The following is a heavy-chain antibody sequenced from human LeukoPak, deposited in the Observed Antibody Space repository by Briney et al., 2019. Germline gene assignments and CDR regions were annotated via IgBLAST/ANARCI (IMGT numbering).Heavy chain of an antibody. D-gene: IGHD2-2*01. CDR2: IIPILGIA. CDR1: GGTFSSHT. J-gene: IGHJ6*03. CDR3: ARAGVRDCSSTSCYPYYYYYYYMDV. V-gene: IGHV1-69*02. Sequence: GASVKVSCKASGGTFSSHTISWVRQAPGQGLEWMGRIIPILGIANYAQKFQGRVTITADKSTNTAYMELSSLRSEDTAVYYCARAGVRDCSSTSCYPYYYYYYYMDVWGKGTTVTVSS.